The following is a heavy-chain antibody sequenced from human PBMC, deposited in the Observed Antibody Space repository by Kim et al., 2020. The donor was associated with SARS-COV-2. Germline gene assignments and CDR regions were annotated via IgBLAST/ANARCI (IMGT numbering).Heavy chain of an antibody. Sequence: YADSVKGRFTISRDNAKNSLYLQMNSLRAEDTAVYYCARVFPDSSGYNDYWGQGTLVTVSS. CDR3: ARVFPDSSGYNDY. J-gene: IGHJ4*02. V-gene: IGHV3-21*01. D-gene: IGHD3-22*01.